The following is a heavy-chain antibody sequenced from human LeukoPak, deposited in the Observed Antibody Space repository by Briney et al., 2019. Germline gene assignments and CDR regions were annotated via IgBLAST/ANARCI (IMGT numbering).Heavy chain of an antibody. CDR1: GFSVGNYY. CDR3: GRDWFKTGDPAS. J-gene: IGHJ4*02. Sequence: PGGFLRLSCEASGFSVGNYYMSWVRQAPGKGLECVSVIYSGGTTHYPDSVKGRFTISRDNSKNTLYLQMSNLRVEDTAVYYCGRDWFKTGDPASWGQGTLVIVSS. V-gene: IGHV3-66*01. CDR2: IYSGGTT. D-gene: IGHD7-27*01.